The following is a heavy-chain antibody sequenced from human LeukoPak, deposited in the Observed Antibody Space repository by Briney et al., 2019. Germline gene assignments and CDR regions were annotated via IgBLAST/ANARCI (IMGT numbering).Heavy chain of an antibody. V-gene: IGHV4-39*07. D-gene: IGHD1-26*01. J-gene: IGHJ5*02. CDR2: IYSSGST. CDR3: ARIVGAPNWFDP. Sequence: SETLSLTCTVSGGSISSSSYYWGWIRQPPGKGLEWIGSIYSSGSTYYNPPLKSRVTISVDTSKNQFSLKLSSVTAADTAVYYCARIVGAPNWFDPWGQGTLVTVSS. CDR1: GGSISSSSYY.